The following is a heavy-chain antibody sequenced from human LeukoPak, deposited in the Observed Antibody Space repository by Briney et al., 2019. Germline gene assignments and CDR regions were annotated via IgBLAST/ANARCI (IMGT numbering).Heavy chain of an antibody. CDR3: ARGSPSYAQWHFDL. V-gene: IGHV1-2*04. J-gene: IGHJ2*01. D-gene: IGHD2/OR15-2a*01. Sequence: ASVKVSCKASGYTITDYYLHWVRQAPGQGLEWMGWIIPNTGGTNYAQKFQDWVTMSSDTSISTAYMELSSLRSDDTAVYYCARGSPSYAQWHFDLWGRGTLLTVSS. CDR2: IIPNTGGT. CDR1: GYTITDYY.